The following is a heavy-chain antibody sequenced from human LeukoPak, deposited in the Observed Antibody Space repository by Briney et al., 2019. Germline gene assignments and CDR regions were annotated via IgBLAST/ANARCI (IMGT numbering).Heavy chain of an antibody. CDR2: ISYDGSNK. CDR3: ARDSVPGWAADY. Sequence: PGGSLRLSCAASGFTFSSYAMHWVRQAPGKGLEWVAVISYDGSNKYYADSVKGRFTISRDNSKNTLYPQMNSLRAEDTAVYYCARDSVPGWAADYWGQGTLVTVSS. J-gene: IGHJ4*02. D-gene: IGHD2-15*01. CDR1: GFTFSSYA. V-gene: IGHV3-30-3*01.